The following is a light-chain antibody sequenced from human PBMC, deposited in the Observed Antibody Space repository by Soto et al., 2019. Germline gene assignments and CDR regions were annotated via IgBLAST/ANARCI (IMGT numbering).Light chain of an antibody. CDR1: SSNTGSNY. V-gene: IGLV1-47*01. CDR3: AAWDDSLSGRV. J-gene: IGLJ3*02. Sequence: QSVLTQPPSASGTPGQRVTISCSGSSSNTGSNYVYWYQQLPGTAPKLLIYRNNQRPSGVPDRFSGSKSSTSASLAISGLRSEDEADYYCAAWDDSLSGRVFGGGTKLTVL. CDR2: RNN.